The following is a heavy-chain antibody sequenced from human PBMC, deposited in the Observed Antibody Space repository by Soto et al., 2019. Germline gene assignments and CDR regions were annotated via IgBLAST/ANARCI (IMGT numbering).Heavy chain of an antibody. CDR1: GFIFSDYY. J-gene: IGHJ6*02. Sequence: QVQLVESGGGVVQPGRSLRLSCAASGFIFSDYYMHWVRQAPGKGLEWVAVISHDGSKKYYADSVKGRFAISRDNSKNTLYLQVNSLRPDDTAVNYCARSSYDDVLTGWSMDVWGQGTMVTVSS. V-gene: IGHV3-30*09. CDR2: ISHDGSKK. CDR3: ARSSYDDVLTGWSMDV. D-gene: IGHD3-9*01.